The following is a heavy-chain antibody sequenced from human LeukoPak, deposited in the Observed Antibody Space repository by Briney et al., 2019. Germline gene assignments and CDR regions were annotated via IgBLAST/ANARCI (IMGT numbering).Heavy chain of an antibody. D-gene: IGHD2-15*01. Sequence: GGSLRLSCAASGFTFSSYAMSWVRQAPGKGLEWVSAISGSGGSTYYADSVKGRFTISRDNSKNTLYLQMNSPRAEDTAVYYCAKVYSGWYSGYDRCSGGSCCFDYWGQGTLVTVSS. CDR1: GFTFSSYA. CDR2: ISGSGGST. J-gene: IGHJ4*02. V-gene: IGHV3-23*01. CDR3: AKVYSGWYSGYDRCSGGSCCFDY.